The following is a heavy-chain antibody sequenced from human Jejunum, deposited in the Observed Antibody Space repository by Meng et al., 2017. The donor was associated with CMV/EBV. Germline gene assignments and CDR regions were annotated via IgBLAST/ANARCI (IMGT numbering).Heavy chain of an antibody. J-gene: IGHJ4*02. Sequence: CAASRFTCSDPCMDWIRRAQGKGLEWVDIIKNKAASYTTHCAASVKGRFTISRDDSKNSLYLQMNDLQTEDTTMYYCTRDWATAIYDWGQGTLVTVSS. V-gene: IGHV3-72*01. CDR1: RFTCSDPC. CDR2: IKNKAASYTT. CDR3: TRDWATAIYD. D-gene: IGHD5-24*01.